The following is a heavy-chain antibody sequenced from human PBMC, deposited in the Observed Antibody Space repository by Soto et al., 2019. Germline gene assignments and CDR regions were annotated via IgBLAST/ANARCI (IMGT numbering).Heavy chain of an antibody. J-gene: IGHJ4*02. V-gene: IGHV4-31*03. CDR3: AREDRCYYDGSGFYH. CDR2: IHYSGST. CDR1: GGSITSGGYY. D-gene: IGHD3-22*01. Sequence: TLSLTCTVPGGSITSGGYYWSWIRQHPEKGLEWIGYIHYSGSTYYNPSLKSRVTISLDTSKNQCTLELSSVTAADTAVYYCAREDRCYYDGSGFYHWGQGTLVTVSS.